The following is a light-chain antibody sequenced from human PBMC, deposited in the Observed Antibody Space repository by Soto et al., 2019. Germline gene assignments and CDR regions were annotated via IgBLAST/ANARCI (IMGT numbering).Light chain of an antibody. V-gene: IGLV2-14*01. CDR3: SSYTTGTTRV. CDR1: SSDVGAYNS. CDR2: EVS. J-gene: IGLJ2*01. Sequence: QSVLTQPASVSGSPGQSITISCTGTSSDVGAYNSVSWYQQHPGKAPKLMIYEVSNRPSGVSNRFSGSKSGNTASLTISGLQAEDEADYYCSSYTTGTTRVFGGGTKVTVL.